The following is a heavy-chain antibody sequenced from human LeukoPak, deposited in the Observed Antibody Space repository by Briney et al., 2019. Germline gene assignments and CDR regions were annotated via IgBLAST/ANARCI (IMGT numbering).Heavy chain of an antibody. CDR2: IWYDGSDK. CDR1: GFTFSNYD. V-gene: IGHV3-33*01. J-gene: IGHJ4*02. D-gene: IGHD5-12*01. CDR3: ARGDSGYDYPFDY. Sequence: PGRSLRLSCAASGFTFSNYDMHWVRQAPGKGLEWVAVIWYDGSDKYYADSVKGRFTISRDNSKNTLYLQMNSLRAEDTAVYYCARGDSGYDYPFDYWGQGTLVTVSS.